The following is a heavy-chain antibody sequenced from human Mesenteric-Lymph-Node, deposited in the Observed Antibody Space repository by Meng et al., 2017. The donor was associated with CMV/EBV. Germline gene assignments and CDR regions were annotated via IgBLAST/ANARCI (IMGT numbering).Heavy chain of an antibody. D-gene: IGHD1-26*01. V-gene: IGHV1-69*05. CDR1: GYTFTSYG. CDR3: ARAASLGPFDY. Sequence: SVKVSCKASGYTFTSYGISWVRQAPGQGLEWMGGIIPIFGTANYAQKFQGRVTITTDESTSTAYMELSSLRSEDTAVYYCARAASLGPFDYWGQGTLVTVSS. CDR2: IIPIFGTA. J-gene: IGHJ4*02.